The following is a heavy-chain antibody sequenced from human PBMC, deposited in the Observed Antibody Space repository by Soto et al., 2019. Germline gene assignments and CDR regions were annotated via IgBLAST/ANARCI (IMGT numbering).Heavy chain of an antibody. V-gene: IGHV1-3*01. CDR2: INAGNGNT. J-gene: IGHJ4*02. Sequence: ASVKVSCKASGYTFTSYAMQWVRQAPGQRLEWMGWINAGNGNTNYAQKLQGRVTMTTDTSTSTAYMELRSLRSDDTAVYYCARGGEPIDYWGQGTLVTVSS. D-gene: IGHD2-21*01. CDR1: GYTFTSYA. CDR3: ARGGEPIDY.